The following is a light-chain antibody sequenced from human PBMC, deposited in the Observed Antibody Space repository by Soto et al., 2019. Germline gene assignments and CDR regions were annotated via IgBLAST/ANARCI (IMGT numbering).Light chain of an antibody. CDR2: EGS. Sequence: QSVLTQPASVSGSPGQSITISCTGTSSDVGSYDLVSWYQHHPGKAPKLMIYEGSKRPSGVSIRFSGSKSGNTASLTISGLKAEDEGDYYCCSYAGSRNLVFGGGTKVTVL. V-gene: IGLV2-23*01. CDR1: SSDVGSYDL. J-gene: IGLJ2*01. CDR3: CSYAGSRNLV.